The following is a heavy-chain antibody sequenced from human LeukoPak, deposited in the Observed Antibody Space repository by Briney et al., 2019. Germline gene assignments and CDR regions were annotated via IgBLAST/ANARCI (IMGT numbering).Heavy chain of an antibody. CDR2: INHSGST. CDR1: GGSFSGYY. D-gene: IGHD2-15*01. Sequence: PSETLSLTCAVYGGSFSGYYWSWIRQPPGKGLGWIGEINHSGSTNYNPSLTSRVNISVDTSKNQFSLKLSSVTAADTAVYYCASRYCSGGSCYYWFDHWGQGTLVTVSS. J-gene: IGHJ5*02. CDR3: ASRYCSGGSCYYWFDH. V-gene: IGHV4-34*01.